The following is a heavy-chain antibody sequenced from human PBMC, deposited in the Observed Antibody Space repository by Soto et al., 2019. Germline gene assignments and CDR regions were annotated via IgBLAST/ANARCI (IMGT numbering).Heavy chain of an antibody. CDR2: IIPIFGTA. CDR1: GGTFSSYA. Sequence: TSVKVTCKASGGTFSSYAISWVRQAPGQGLEWMGGIIPIFGTANYAQKFQGRVTMTRDTSTSTVYMELSSLRSEDTAVYYCARDLVRVGASDYYYGMDVWGQGTTVTVSS. V-gene: IGHV1-69*05. J-gene: IGHJ6*02. D-gene: IGHD1-26*01. CDR3: ARDLVRVGASDYYYGMDV.